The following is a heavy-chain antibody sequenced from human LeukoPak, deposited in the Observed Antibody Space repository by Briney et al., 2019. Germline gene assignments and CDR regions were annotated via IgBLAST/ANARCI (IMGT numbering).Heavy chain of an antibody. CDR2: IYTSGST. D-gene: IGHD7-27*01. Sequence: PSETLSLTCTVSGGSISSGSYYWSWIRQPAGKGLEWIGRIYTSGSTNHNPSLKSRVTISLDTSKNQFSLKLSSETAADTAVYYCARGHGWGFGHFDYWGQGTLVTVSS. CDR3: ARGHGWGFGHFDY. V-gene: IGHV4-61*02. CDR1: GGSISSGSYY. J-gene: IGHJ4*02.